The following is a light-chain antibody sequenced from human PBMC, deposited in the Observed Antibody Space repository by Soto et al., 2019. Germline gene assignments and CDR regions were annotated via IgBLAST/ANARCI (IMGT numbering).Light chain of an antibody. CDR3: QQYNNWPWT. Sequence: EIVMTQAPATLSVSPGEGATLSCRVSQSVSRNLAWYQQKPGQAPRLLIYGASTRATGIPARFSGSGSGTEFTLTISGLQSEDLAVYYSQQYNNWPWTFGQGTKVEIQ. CDR2: GAS. J-gene: IGKJ1*01. V-gene: IGKV3-15*01. CDR1: QSVSRN.